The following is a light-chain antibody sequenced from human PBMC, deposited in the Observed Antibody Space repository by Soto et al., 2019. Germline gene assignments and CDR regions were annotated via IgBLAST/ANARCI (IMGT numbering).Light chain of an antibody. Sequence: QSVPSQPPSESLSPVQSVTISYTGTKNDIGVYDFVSCYQHHRGKAPRLIIYEVVQRHSGVPDRFSGSKSGNTASLTVCGFQAADEADYFCKSSAGSTNYVVGSGTKVTVL. V-gene: IGLV2-8*01. CDR3: KSSAGSTNYV. J-gene: IGLJ1*01. CDR1: KNDIGVYDF. CDR2: EVV.